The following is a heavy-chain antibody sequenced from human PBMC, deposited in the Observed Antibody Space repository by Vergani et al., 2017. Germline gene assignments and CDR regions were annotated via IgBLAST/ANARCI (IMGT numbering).Heavy chain of an antibody. J-gene: IGHJ6*02. Sequence: EVQLVESGGGIVKPGGSLRLSCVASGFSFRNAWMNWVRRTPGKGLEWVGRINSTFDRGTTDYAAAVKGRFTISRDDSKNTLVLQMNGLKTEDIGVYYCTTDPRYCGDGSCYWLRDHHYYGMDVWGQGTTVTVSS. CDR1: GFSFRNAW. CDR2: INSTFDRGTT. CDR3: TTDPRYCGDGSCYWLRDHHYYGMDV. D-gene: IGHD2-21*01. V-gene: IGHV3-15*07.